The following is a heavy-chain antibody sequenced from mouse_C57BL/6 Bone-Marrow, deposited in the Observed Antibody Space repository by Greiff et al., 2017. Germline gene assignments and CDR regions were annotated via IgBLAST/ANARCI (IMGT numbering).Heavy chain of an antibody. CDR1: GYTFTSYW. J-gene: IGHJ1*03. D-gene: IGHD1-1*01. CDR3: ARSGGVATYWYFDV. Sequence: QVQLQQPGAELVKPGASVKMSCKASGYTFTSYWITWVKQRPGQGLEWIGDIYPGSGSTNYNEKLKSKATLTVDTSSSTAYMQRSSLTSEDSAVYYCARSGGVATYWYFDVWGTGTTVTVSS. V-gene: IGHV1-55*01. CDR2: IYPGSGST.